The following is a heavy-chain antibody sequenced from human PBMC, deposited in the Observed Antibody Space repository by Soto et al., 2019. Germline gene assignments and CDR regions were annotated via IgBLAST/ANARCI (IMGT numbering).Heavy chain of an antibody. CDR2: IYYSGST. CDR3: ARVASVVVPAAPGWFDP. V-gene: IGHV4-59*01. CDR1: GGSISSYY. D-gene: IGHD2-2*01. J-gene: IGHJ5*02. Sequence: PSETLSLTCTVSGGSISSYYWSWIRQPPGKGLEWIGYIYYSGSTNYNPSLKSRVTISVDTSKNQFSLKLSSVTAADTAVYYCARVASVVVPAAPGWFDPWGQGTQVTVSS.